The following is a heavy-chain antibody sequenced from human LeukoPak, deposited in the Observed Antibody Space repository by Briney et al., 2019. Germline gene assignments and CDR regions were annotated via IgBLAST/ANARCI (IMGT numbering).Heavy chain of an antibody. Sequence: GGSLRLSCAASGFTFSSYSMNWVRQAPGKGLEGVSSISSSSSYIYYADSVKGRFTISRDNAKNSLYLQKNSLRAEDTALYYFARVSITGVDYWGQGTLVTVSS. CDR2: ISSSSSYI. V-gene: IGHV3-21*01. D-gene: IGHD1-14*01. CDR3: ARVSITGVDY. J-gene: IGHJ4*02. CDR1: GFTFSSYS.